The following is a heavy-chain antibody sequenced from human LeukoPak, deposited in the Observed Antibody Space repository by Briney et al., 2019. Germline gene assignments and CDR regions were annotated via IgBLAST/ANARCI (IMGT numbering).Heavy chain of an antibody. CDR2: INSDGSST. CDR1: GFAFSGYW. D-gene: IGHD4-17*01. V-gene: IGHV3-74*01. J-gene: IGHJ4*02. Sequence: GGSLRLSCAASGFAFSGYWMSWVRQAPGKGLVWVSRINSDGSSTNYADSVKGRFTISRDNANNTLYLQMSSLRAGDTAVYYCARDLDYGDYHFDYWGQGTLVTVSS. CDR3: ARDLDYGDYHFDY.